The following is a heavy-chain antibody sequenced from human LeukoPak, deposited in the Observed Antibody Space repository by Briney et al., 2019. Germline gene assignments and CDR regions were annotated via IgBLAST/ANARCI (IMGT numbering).Heavy chain of an antibody. CDR2: IRSKANSYAT. V-gene: IGHV3-73*01. J-gene: IGHJ3*02. Sequence: PGGSLKLSCAASGFTFSGSAMHWVRQASGKGLEWVGRIRSKANSYATAYAASVKGRFTISRDDSKNTAYLQMNSLKTEDTAVYYCTRNSGSYYLVGAFDIWGQGTMVTVSS. CDR3: TRNSGSYYLVGAFDI. CDR1: GFTFSGSA. D-gene: IGHD1-26*01.